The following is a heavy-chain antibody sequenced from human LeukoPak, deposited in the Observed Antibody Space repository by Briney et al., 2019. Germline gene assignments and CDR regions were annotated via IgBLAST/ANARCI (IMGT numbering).Heavy chain of an antibody. V-gene: IGHV3-23*01. CDR1: GFTFNNYA. D-gene: IGHD1-14*01. Sequence: GGSLRLSCAASGFTFNNYAMSWVRQAPGKGLEGVSATSGSGGSTYYADSVKGRFTISRDNCKNTLYVQMNSLRAEDTAIYYCAKIVRRYGSAFDIWGQGTMVTVSS. CDR3: AKIVRRYGSAFDI. J-gene: IGHJ3*02. CDR2: TSGSGGST.